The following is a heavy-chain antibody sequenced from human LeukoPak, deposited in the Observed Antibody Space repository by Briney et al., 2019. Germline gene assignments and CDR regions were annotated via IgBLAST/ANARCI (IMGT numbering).Heavy chain of an antibody. CDR2: ISASSSTV. CDR1: GFTFSSHN. CDR3: ARVTRTYYFSFDI. J-gene: IGHJ3*02. D-gene: IGHD3/OR15-3a*01. Sequence: QPGGSLRLSCAASGFTFSSHNMNWVRQAPGKGLEWVSYISASSSTVFYADSVEGRFTISRDNAKNSLYLQLNSLRDEDTAVYYCARVTRTYYFSFDIWGQGTMVTVSS. V-gene: IGHV3-48*02.